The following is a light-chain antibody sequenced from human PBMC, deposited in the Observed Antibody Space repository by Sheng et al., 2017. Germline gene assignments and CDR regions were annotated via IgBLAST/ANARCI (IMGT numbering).Light chain of an antibody. Sequence: QSVLTQPPSVSAAPGQKVSISCSGTSSNSGNTYVSWYQQFPGTAPKLLIYDNDQRPAGIPDRFSASKSGTSATLAITGLQTGDEADYYCGVWDASLSGVILGGGTKLTVL. CDR2: DND. V-gene: IGLV1-51*01. CDR3: GVWDASLSGVI. CDR1: SSNSGNTY. J-gene: IGLJ2*01.